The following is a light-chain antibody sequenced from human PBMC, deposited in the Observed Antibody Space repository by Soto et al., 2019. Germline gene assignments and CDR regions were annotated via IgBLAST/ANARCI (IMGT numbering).Light chain of an antibody. J-gene: IGKJ1*01. V-gene: IGKV4-1*01. CDR3: QQYYTTPVT. CDR1: QSLLH. CDR2: WAS. Sequence: DIVMTQSPDSLAVSLGEGATINCKSSQSLLHLAWYQQKPGQPPKLLIYWASTRESGVPDRFSGNGSGTDFTLTISSLQAEDVAVYYCQQYYTTPVTFGQGTKVEIK.